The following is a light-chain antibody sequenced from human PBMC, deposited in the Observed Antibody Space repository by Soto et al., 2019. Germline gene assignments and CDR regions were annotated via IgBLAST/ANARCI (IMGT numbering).Light chain of an antibody. J-gene: IGKJ4*01. Sequence: EIVMTQSQATLSVSPGERATLSCRASQSVSSNLAWYQQKPGQAPRLLIYGASTRATGIPARFSGSGSGTEFTLTISSVQSEDFAVYYCQQYNNWPPLTFGGGTKVEIK. V-gene: IGKV3-15*01. CDR1: QSVSSN. CDR2: GAS. CDR3: QQYNNWPPLT.